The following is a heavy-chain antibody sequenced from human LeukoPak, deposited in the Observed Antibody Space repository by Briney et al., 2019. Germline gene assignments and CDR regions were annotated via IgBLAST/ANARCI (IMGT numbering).Heavy chain of an antibody. Sequence: ASETLSLTCTVSGGSISSYYWSWIRQPPGKGLEWIGYIYYSGSTNYKPSLKSRVSISVDTSKNQFSLKLSSVSGADTAVYYCARGSLGGRGYSYGYFDYWGQGTLVTVSS. D-gene: IGHD5-18*01. CDR1: GGSISSYY. V-gene: IGHV4-59*01. J-gene: IGHJ4*02. CDR2: IYYSGST. CDR3: ARGSLGGRGYSYGYFDY.